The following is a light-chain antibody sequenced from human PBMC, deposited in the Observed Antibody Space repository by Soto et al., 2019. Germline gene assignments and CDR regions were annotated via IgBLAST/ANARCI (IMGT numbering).Light chain of an antibody. CDR2: SNN. J-gene: IGLJ2*01. CDR1: SSNIGSNT. Sequence: QSVLTQPPSASETHGQRVTISCSGSSSNIGSNTVNWYQQLPGTAPKLLIYSNNQRPSGVPDRFSGSKSGTSASLAISGLQSEDEADYYCAAWDDSLNGRVFGGGTKLTVL. V-gene: IGLV1-44*01. CDR3: AAWDDSLNGRV.